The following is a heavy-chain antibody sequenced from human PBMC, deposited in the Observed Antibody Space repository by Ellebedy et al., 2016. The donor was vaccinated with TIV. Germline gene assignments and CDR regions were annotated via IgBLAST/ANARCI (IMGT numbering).Heavy chain of an antibody. Sequence: GGSLRLSCAASGFTFTPYAMNWVRQAPGKGLEWVSYISGSSLTIYYADSVKGRFTISRVNAENSLYLQMTSLRAEDTAIYYCARDMAWGNERVNDAHDIWGQGTMVTVSP. J-gene: IGHJ3*02. V-gene: IGHV3-48*04. D-gene: IGHD5/OR15-5a*01. CDR3: ARDMAWGNERVNDAHDI. CDR1: GFTFTPYA. CDR2: ISGSSLTI.